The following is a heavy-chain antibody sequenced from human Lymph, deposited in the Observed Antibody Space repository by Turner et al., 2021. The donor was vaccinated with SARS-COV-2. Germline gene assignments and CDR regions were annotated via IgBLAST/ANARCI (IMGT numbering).Heavy chain of an antibody. CDR1: GGSSRSYY. Sequence: QVHLQESFPGLVEPSEALSLSCTVSGGSSRSYYWRWIRQPPGKGLEWMGCMYCSGCTKYNPFLKSRVTISVDTYKPQSYLKLSSVTVAKTAVYYCARDHVSSGSYLSGDAFDIWGQGTMVTVSS. CDR3: ARDHVSSGSYLSGDAFDI. J-gene: IGHJ3*02. V-gene: IGHV4-59*12. D-gene: IGHD1-26*01. CDR2: MYCSGCT.